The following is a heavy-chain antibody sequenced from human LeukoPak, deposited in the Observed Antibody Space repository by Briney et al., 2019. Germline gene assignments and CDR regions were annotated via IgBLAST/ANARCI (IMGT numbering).Heavy chain of an antibody. D-gene: IGHD2-2*01. CDR1: GGSISSSSYY. CDR2: IYYSGST. V-gene: IGHV4-39*07. CDR3: ARAVLRDAAANFDY. Sequence: PSETLSLTCTVSGGSISSSSYYWGWIRQPPGKGLEWIGSIYYSGSTYYNPSLKSRVTISVDTSKNQFSLKLSSVTAADTAVYYCARAVLRDAAANFDYWGQGTLVPVSS. J-gene: IGHJ4*02.